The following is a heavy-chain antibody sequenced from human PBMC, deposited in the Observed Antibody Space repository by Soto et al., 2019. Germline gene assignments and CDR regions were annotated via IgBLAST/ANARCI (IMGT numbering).Heavy chain of an antibody. D-gene: IGHD1-1*01. Sequence: HLGGSLRLSCAASGFTISSNAMYWVRQAPGKGLEWVSGISDRGDTTHYADSVKGRFTISRDTSKNTLYLQLNTLRADDTAVYYCAKDKPGTTSFDYWGQGTLVTVSS. CDR1: GFTISSNA. CDR2: ISDRGDTT. V-gene: IGHV3-23*01. CDR3: AKDKPGTTSFDY. J-gene: IGHJ4*02.